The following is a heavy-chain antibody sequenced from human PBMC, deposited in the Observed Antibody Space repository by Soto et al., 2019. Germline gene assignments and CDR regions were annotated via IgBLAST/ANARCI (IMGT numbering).Heavy chain of an antibody. CDR3: AKSGLLWFGELGLSFLAS. CDR1: GFTFSSYG. V-gene: IGHV3-30*18. J-gene: IGHJ4*02. D-gene: IGHD3-10*01. CDR2: ISYDGSNK. Sequence: GGSLRLSCAASGFTFSSYGMHWVRQAPGKGLEWVAVISYDGSNKYYADSVKGRFTISRDNSKNTLYLQMNSLRAEDTAVYYCAKSGLLWFGELGLSFLASRGPGTLVTVSS.